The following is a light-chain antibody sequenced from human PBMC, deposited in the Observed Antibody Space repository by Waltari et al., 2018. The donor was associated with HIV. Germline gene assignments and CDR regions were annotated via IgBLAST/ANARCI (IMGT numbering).Light chain of an antibody. CDR1: SSDIGAYDS. CDR3: SSYGDSLRVL. V-gene: IGLV2-8*01. J-gene: IGLJ3*02. Sequence: QSALTQPPSASGSLGQSVTISCTGTSSDIGAYDSVSWFQQHPPSAPKPLLYGVTRRPSTVSERFSGSRSGSTAFLTVAGLQPDDEATYFCSSYGDSLRVLFGGGTNVTVL. CDR2: GVT.